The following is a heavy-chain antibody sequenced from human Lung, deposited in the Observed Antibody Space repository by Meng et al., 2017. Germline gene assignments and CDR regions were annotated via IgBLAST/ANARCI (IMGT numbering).Heavy chain of an antibody. Sequence: QVHLHQGGLGLFKPSDPLSLTGAGAGGDFRDYYWRWIRQPPGKGLELIGDINHSVSTNYNPSLESRATISVDTSQNNLSLKLSSVTAADSAVYYCARGPTTMAHDFDYWGQGTLVTASS. CDR3: ARGPTTMAHDFDY. CDR2: INHSVST. J-gene: IGHJ4*02. D-gene: IGHD4-11*01. V-gene: IGHV4-34*01. CDR1: GGDFRDYY.